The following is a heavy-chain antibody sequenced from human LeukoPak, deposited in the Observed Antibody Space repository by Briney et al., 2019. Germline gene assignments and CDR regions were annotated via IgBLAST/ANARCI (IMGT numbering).Heavy chain of an antibody. D-gene: IGHD2-2*01. J-gene: IGHJ4*02. CDR2: ISYSGGST. Sequence: GGSLRLSRAASGFTFSSYAMSWVRQAPGKGLEWVSAISYSGGSTYYADSVKGRFTISRDNSKNTLYLQMNSLRAEDTAVYYCAKDLEHSSTSPDYWGQGTLVTVSS. CDR1: GFTFSSYA. V-gene: IGHV3-23*01. CDR3: AKDLEHSSTSPDY.